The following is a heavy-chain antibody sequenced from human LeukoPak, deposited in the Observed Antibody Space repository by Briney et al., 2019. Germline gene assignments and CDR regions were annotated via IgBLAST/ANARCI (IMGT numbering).Heavy chain of an antibody. CDR2: INHSGST. CDR3: ARHGPDIVVVPAAKGRRFDP. V-gene: IGHV4-34*01. D-gene: IGHD2-2*01. J-gene: IGHJ5*02. Sequence: SETLSLTCAVYGGSFSGYYWSWIRQPPGKGLEWIGEINHSGSTNYNPSLKSRVTISVDTSKNQFSLKLSSVTAADTAVYYCARHGPDIVVVPAAKGRRFDPWGQGTLVTVSS. CDR1: GGSFSGYY.